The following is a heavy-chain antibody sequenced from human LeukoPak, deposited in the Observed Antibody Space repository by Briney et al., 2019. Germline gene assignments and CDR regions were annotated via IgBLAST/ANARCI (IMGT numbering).Heavy chain of an antibody. V-gene: IGHV7-4-1*02. CDR2: INTNTGNP. CDR3: ARVDEDGDYHYYYGMDV. CDR1: GYTFTSYA. D-gene: IGHD4-17*01. Sequence: GASVQVSCKASGYTFTSYAMNWVRQAPGQGLEWMGWINTNTGNPTYAQGFTGRFVFSLDTSVSTAYLQISSLKAEDTAVYYCARVDEDGDYHYYYGMDVWGQGTTVTLSS. J-gene: IGHJ6*02.